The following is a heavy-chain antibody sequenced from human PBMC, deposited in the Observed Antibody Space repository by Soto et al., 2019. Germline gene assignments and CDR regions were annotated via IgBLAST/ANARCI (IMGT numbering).Heavy chain of an antibody. V-gene: IGHV3-33*01. J-gene: IGHJ4*02. Sequence: PGGSLRLSCAASGFTFSSYGMHWVRQAPGKGLGWVAVIWYDGSNKYYADSVKGRFTISRDNSKNTLYLQMNSLRAEDTAVYYCVRDWAGRYYDSTGLLYWGQGTLVTVPS. CDR2: IWYDGSNK. CDR3: VRDWAGRYYDSTGLLY. CDR1: GFTFSSYG. D-gene: IGHD3-22*01.